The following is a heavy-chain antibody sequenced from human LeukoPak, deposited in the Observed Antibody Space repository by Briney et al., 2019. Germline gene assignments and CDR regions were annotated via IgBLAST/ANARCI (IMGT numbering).Heavy chain of an antibody. CDR2: IIPIFGTA. V-gene: IGHV1-69*13. CDR1: GGTFSSYA. J-gene: IGHJ4*02. Sequence: VASVKVSCKASGGTFSSYAISWVRQAPGQGLEWMGGIIPIFGTANYAQKFQGRVTITADESTSTAYMELSSLRSEDTAVYYCARGGGPTYYYDSSGYYYTFDYWGQGTLVTVSS. CDR3: ARGGGPTYYYDSSGYYYTFDY. D-gene: IGHD3-22*01.